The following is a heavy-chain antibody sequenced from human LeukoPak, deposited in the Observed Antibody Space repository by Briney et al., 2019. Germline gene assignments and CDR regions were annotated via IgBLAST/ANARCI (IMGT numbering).Heavy chain of an antibody. CDR2: ISWDGGST. CDR1: GFTFDDYA. Sequence: GGSLRLSCAASGFTFDDYAMHWVRQAPGKGLEWVSLISWDGGSTYYADSVKGRFTISRDNSKNSLYLQMNSLRAEDTALYYCAKSFGSSWQTLLGGYGMDVWGQGTTVTVSS. V-gene: IGHV3-43D*03. J-gene: IGHJ6*02. CDR3: AKSFGSSWQTLLGGYGMDV. D-gene: IGHD6-13*01.